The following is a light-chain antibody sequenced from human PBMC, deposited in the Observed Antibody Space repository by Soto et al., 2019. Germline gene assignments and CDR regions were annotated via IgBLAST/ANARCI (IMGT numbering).Light chain of an antibody. Sequence: EIVLTQSPATLSLSPGERATLSCRASQSVSRYLAWYQQKPGQAPRLLIFDASNRATGTPARFSGSGSGTDFTLTISSLEPEDFAVYYCHQRSNWPPTTFGQGTKLEIK. CDR2: DAS. CDR3: HQRSNWPPTT. CDR1: QSVSRY. V-gene: IGKV3-11*01. J-gene: IGKJ2*01.